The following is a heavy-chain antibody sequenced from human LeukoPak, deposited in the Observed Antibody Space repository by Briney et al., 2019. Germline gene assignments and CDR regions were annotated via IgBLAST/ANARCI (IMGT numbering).Heavy chain of an antibody. J-gene: IGHJ4*02. CDR2: IYYSGST. V-gene: IGHV4-59*01. Sequence: SETLSLTCTVSGGSISSYYWSWIRQPPGKGLEWIGYIYYSGSTNYNPSLKSRVTISVDTSKNQFSLKLSSVTAADTAVYYCARGSRTAPVDYWGQGTLVTVSS. CDR1: GGSISSYY. CDR3: ARGSRTAPVDY. D-gene: IGHD3-10*01.